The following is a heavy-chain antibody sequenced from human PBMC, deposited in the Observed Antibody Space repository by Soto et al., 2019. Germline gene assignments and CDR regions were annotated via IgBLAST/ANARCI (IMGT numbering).Heavy chain of an antibody. J-gene: IGHJ6*03. V-gene: IGHV1-24*01. CDR3: ARQWEQLDYYYYYMDV. Sequence: ASVKVSCKVSGYTLTELSMHWVRQAPGKGLEWMGGFDPEDGETIYAQKFQGRVTMTEDTSTDTAYMELSSLRSEDTAVYYCARQWEQLDYYYYYMDVWGKGTTVTVSS. D-gene: IGHD6-6*01. CDR1: GYTLTELS. CDR2: FDPEDGET.